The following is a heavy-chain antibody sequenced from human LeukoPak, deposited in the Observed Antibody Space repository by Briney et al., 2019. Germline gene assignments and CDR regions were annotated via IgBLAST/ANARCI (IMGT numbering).Heavy chain of an antibody. J-gene: IGHJ4*02. CDR3: ARVQGGYDTLTGYYRGYFDY. CDR1: GGSISSSSYY. CDR2: IYYSGST. D-gene: IGHD3-9*01. Sequence: SETLSLTCTVSGGSISSSSYYWGWIRQPPGKGLEWIGSIYYSGSTYYNPSLKSRVTISVDTSKNQFSLKLSSVTAADTAVYYCARVQGGYDTLTGYYRGYFDYWGQGTLVTVSS. V-gene: IGHV4-39*07.